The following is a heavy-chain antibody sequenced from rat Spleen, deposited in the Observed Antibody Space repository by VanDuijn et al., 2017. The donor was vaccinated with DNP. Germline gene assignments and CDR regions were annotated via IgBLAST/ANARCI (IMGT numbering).Heavy chain of an antibody. Sequence: QVQLQQSGAELAKPASSVKISCKASGYTFTTYYITWIKETTGQGLEYIGYINTGSGGTNYNEKFRGKATLTVDTSSNTAFMQLSSLTPDDSAVYYCARRRLPYWYFDFWGPGTMVTVSS. CDR1: GYTFTTYY. J-gene: IGHJ1*01. CDR3: ARRRLPYWYFDF. V-gene: IGHV1-43*01. D-gene: IGHD1-4*01. CDR2: INTGSGGT.